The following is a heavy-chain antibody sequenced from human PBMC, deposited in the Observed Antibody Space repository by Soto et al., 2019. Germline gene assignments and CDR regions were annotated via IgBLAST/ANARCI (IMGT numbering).Heavy chain of an antibody. Sequence: SETLSLTCAVYGGSFSGYYCSWIRQPPGKGLEWIGEINHSGSTNYNPSLKSRVTISVDTSKNQFSLKLSSVTAADTAVYYCARGACSSTSCYLWWFDPWGQGTLVTVSS. J-gene: IGHJ5*02. CDR2: INHSGST. V-gene: IGHV4-34*01. CDR3: ARGACSSTSCYLWWFDP. CDR1: GGSFSGYY. D-gene: IGHD2-2*01.